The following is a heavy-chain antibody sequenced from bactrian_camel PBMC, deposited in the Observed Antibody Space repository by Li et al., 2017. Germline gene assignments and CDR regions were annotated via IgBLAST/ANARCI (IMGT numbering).Heavy chain of an antibody. J-gene: IGHJ4*01. CDR3: TKDLSRDEDGYEYNY. CDR1: GYTLSDSD. CDR2: LYSDGTP. D-gene: IGHD1*01. Sequence: HVQLVESGGGSVQAGQTLTLSCTSSGYTLSDSDVAWYRQAPGNECERVSALYSDGTPNYADSVKGRFTISRDNAKNTVYLQMNSLRPEDTAMYYCTKDLSRDEDGYEYNYWGQGTQVTVS. V-gene: IGHV3S9*01.